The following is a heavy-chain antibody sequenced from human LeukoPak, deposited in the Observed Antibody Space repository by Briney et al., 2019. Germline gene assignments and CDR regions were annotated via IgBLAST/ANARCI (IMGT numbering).Heavy chain of an antibody. CDR3: ARARYSSGWASDY. J-gene: IGHJ4*02. Sequence: ASVKVSCKASGYTFTGYYMHWVRQAPGQGLEWMGWINPNSSGTNYAQKFQGRVTMTRDTSISTAYMELSRLRSDDTAVYYCARARYSSGWASDYWGQGTLVTVSS. D-gene: IGHD6-19*01. CDR2: INPNSSGT. CDR1: GYTFTGYY. V-gene: IGHV1-2*02.